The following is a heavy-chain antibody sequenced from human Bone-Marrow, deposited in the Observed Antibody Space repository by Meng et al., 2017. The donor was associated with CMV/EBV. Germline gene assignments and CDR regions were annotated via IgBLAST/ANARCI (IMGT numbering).Heavy chain of an antibody. D-gene: IGHD6-19*01. CDR1: GFTFSGSA. CDR3: ARLGSTSGYSSGWYFPY. J-gene: IGHJ4*02. V-gene: IGHV3-73*01. CDR2: IRSKANSYAT. Sequence: GESLKISCAASGFTFSGSAMHWVRQASGKGLEWVGRIRSKANSYATAYAASVKGRFTISRDDSKNTAYLQMNSLRAEDTAVYYCARLGSTSGYSSGWYFPYWGQGTLVTVSS.